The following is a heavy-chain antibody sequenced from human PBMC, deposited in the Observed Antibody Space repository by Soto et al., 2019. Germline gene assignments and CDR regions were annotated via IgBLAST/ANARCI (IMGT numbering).Heavy chain of an antibody. CDR2: ISSSGSTI. V-gene: IGHV3-48*03. Sequence: PGGSLRLSXAASGFTFSSYEMNWVRQAPGKGLEWVSYISSSGSTIYYADSVKGRFTISRDNAKNSLYLQMNSLRAEDTAVYYCASGDYYDSSGYYHVRIQQNYYGMDVWGQGTTVTVSS. D-gene: IGHD3-22*01. CDR1: GFTFSSYE. J-gene: IGHJ6*02. CDR3: ASGDYYDSSGYYHVRIQQNYYGMDV.